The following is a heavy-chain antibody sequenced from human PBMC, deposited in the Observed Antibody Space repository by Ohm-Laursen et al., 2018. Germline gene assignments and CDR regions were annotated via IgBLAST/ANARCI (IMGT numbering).Heavy chain of an antibody. CDR3: TTGTWIQLWLPDY. J-gene: IGHJ4*02. V-gene: IGHV3-15*01. Sequence: GSLRLSCTASGFTFSNAWMSWVRQAPGRGLEWVGHIKSQSDGGTADYSAPVKGRFTISRDDSKNTLYLQMNSLKTEDTAVYYCTTGTWIQLWLPDYWGQGALVTVSS. CDR2: IKSQSDGGTA. D-gene: IGHD5-18*01. CDR1: GFTFSNAW.